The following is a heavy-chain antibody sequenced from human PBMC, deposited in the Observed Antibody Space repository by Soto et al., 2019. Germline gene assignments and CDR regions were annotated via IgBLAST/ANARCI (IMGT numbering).Heavy chain of an antibody. CDR2: IKSKTDGGTT. CDR1: GFTFSNAW. Sequence: GGSLRLSCAASGFTFSNAWMSWVRQAPGKGLEWVGRIKSKTDGGTTDYAAPVKGRFTISRDDSKNTLYLQMNSLKTEDTAVYYCTTDPDIVATIAYWGQGTLVTVSS. J-gene: IGHJ4*02. D-gene: IGHD5-12*01. CDR3: TTDPDIVATIAY. V-gene: IGHV3-15*01.